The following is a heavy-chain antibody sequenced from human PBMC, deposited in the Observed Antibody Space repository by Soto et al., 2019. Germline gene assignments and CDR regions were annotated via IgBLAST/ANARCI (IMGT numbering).Heavy chain of an antibody. J-gene: IGHJ4*02. CDR3: ASSSGGSYYGY. V-gene: IGHV4-31*03. CDR1: GGSISSCGYY. D-gene: IGHD2-15*01. CDR2: IYYSGST. Sequence: SETLALTFTVSGGSISSCGYYWSWIRQHPGKGLEWIGYIYYSGSTYYNPSLKSRVTISVDTSKNQFSLKLSSVTAADTAVYYCASSSGGSYYGYWGQGTLVTVSS.